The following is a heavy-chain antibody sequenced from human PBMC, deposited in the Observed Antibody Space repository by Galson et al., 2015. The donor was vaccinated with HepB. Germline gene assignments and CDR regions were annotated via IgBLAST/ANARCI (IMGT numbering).Heavy chain of an antibody. CDR2: ISFDGTNK. V-gene: IGHV3-30*04. CDR3: ARDQNYYGSSGYYSFDY. Sequence: SLRLSCAASGFTFSNYAFHWVRQAPGKGLEWVAIISFDGTNKYYADSVKGRFTVSRDNSKNTLYLQMNNLRAEDSAVYYCARDQNYYGSSGYYSFDYWGQGMLITVSS. J-gene: IGHJ4*02. D-gene: IGHD3-22*01. CDR1: GFTFSNYA.